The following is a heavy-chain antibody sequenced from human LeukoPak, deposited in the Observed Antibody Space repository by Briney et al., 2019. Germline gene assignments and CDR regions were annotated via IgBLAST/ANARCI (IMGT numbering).Heavy chain of an antibody. CDR2: IRTKNNNLAT. Sequence: GGSLRLSCVASGFSFSASAIHWVRQAPGKGLEWVGRIRTKNNNLATTYSESVKGRFTISRDDSKNTASLQMNSLSAEDTATYFCASFDNDGDYYFNYWGRGTLVAVSS. CDR1: GFSFSASA. J-gene: IGHJ4*02. D-gene: IGHD4-17*01. V-gene: IGHV3-73*01. CDR3: ASFDNDGDYYFNY.